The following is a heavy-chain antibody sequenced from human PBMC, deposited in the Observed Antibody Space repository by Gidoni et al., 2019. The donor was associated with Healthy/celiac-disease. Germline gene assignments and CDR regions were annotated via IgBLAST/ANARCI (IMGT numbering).Heavy chain of an antibody. D-gene: IGHD1-26*01. Sequence: EVQLLESGGGLVQPGGSLRLSCAASGFTFSSYAMSWVRQAPGKGLEWVSAISGSGGSTYYADSVKGRFTISRDNSKNTLYLQMNSLRAEDTAVYYCAKEWEFSLGNSRRGNWFDPWGQGTLVTVSS. CDR2: ISGSGGST. CDR1: GFTFSSYA. V-gene: IGHV3-23*01. J-gene: IGHJ5*02. CDR3: AKEWEFSLGNSRRGNWFDP.